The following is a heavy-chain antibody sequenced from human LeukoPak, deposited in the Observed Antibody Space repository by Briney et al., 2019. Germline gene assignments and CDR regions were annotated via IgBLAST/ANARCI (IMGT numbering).Heavy chain of an antibody. J-gene: IGHJ4*02. CDR2: IYSGNR. D-gene: IGHD4-17*01. V-gene: IGHV3-66*03. CDR3: GKDGDDYGDYLPPTSLDY. CDR1: GFTVGSNS. Sequence: PGGSLRLSCTVSGFTVGSNSMSWVRQAPGKGLEWVAFIYSGNRHYSDSVNGRFTISRDNSNNTLYLQMNSLRAEDPGVYSCGKDGDDYGDYLPPTSLDYWGQGTLVTVSS.